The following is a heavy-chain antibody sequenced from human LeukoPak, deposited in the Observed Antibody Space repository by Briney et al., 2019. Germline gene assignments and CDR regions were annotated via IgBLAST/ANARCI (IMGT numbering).Heavy chain of an antibody. CDR2: ISSSGSTM. J-gene: IGHJ6*03. V-gene: IGHV3-48*01. D-gene: IGHD2-2*01. CDR1: GFTFSSNS. CDR3: AKDQKGYCSSTSCYYYYYYYMDV. Sequence: GGSLRLSCAASGFTFSSNSMNWVRQAPGKGLEWISYISSSGSTMYYADSVKGRFTISRDNAKNSLYLQMNSLRAEDTAVYYCAKDQKGYCSSTSCYYYYYYYMDVWGKGTTVTVSS.